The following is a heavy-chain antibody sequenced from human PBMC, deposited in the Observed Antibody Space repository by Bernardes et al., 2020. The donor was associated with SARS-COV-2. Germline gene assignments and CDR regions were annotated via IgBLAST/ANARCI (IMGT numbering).Heavy chain of an antibody. CDR1: GGSFSGYY. D-gene: IGHD5-18*01. V-gene: IGHV4-34*01. CDR3: ARGKRGGYSYGPRFDY. Sequence: SETLSPTCAVYGGSFSGYYWSWIRQPPGKGLEWIGEINHSGSTNYNPSLKSRVTISVDTSKNQFSLKLSSVTAADTAVYYCARGKRGGYSYGPRFDYWGQGTLVTVSS. J-gene: IGHJ4*02. CDR2: INHSGST.